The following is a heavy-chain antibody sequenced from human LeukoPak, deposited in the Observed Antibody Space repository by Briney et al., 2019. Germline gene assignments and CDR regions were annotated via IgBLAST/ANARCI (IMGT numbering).Heavy chain of an antibody. CDR1: GFTFSSYT. D-gene: IGHD6-19*01. Sequence: PGGSLRLSCAASGFTFSSYTMNWVRQAPGKGLEWVSCVSGSSSYIYYADSVKGRFTISRDNAKNSLYLQMNSLRAEDTAVYYCARAIAVAGTLGYWGQGTLVTVSS. J-gene: IGHJ4*02. CDR2: VSGSSSYI. CDR3: ARAIAVAGTLGY. V-gene: IGHV3-21*01.